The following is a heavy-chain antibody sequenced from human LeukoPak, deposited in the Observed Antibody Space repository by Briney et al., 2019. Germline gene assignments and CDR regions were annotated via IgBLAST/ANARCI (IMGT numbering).Heavy chain of an antibody. J-gene: IGHJ1*01. V-gene: IGHV3-7*01. D-gene: IGHD3-22*01. CDR2: IKTDGSEK. Sequence: GGSLRLSCEGSGFTFSNYWMGWVRQAPGKGLQWVANIKTDGSEKYYVDSVKGRLTISRDNAKNSLYLRMNSLRAEDTAVYYCATYSSLNRREFQYWGQGTLLTVSS. CDR1: GFTFSNYW. CDR3: ATYSSLNRREFQY.